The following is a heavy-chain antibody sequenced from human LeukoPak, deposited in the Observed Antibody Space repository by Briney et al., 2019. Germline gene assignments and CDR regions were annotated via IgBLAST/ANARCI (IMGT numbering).Heavy chain of an antibody. J-gene: IGHJ4*02. D-gene: IGHD3-3*01. CDR1: GGSISSSNW. CDR2: IYHSGST. V-gene: IGHV4-4*02. CDR3: AREKRRITIFGVPLRRFDY. Sequence: SETLSLTCTVSGGSISSSNWWSWVRQPPGKGLEWIGEIYHSGSTNYNPSLKSRVTISVDKSKNQFSLKLSSVTAADTAVYYCAREKRRITIFGVPLRRFDYWGQGTLVTVSS.